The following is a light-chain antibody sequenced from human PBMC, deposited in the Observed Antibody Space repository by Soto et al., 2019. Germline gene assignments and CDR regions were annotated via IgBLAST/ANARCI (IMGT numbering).Light chain of an antibody. CDR1: QSVSSN. CDR2: GAS. V-gene: IGKV3-15*01. CDR3: QQYKNWPLT. J-gene: IGKJ4*01. Sequence: EIVMTQSPATLSVSPGERATRSCRASQSVSSNFAWYQQKPGQAPRLLIYGASTRATGIPARFSGSGSGTEFTLTISSLQSEDFAVYYCQQYKNWPLTFGGGTQVEIK.